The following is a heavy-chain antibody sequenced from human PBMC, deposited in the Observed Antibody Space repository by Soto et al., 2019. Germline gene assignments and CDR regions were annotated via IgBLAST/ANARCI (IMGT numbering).Heavy chain of an antibody. CDR3: ASATNYYDSSGYHPTFDY. CDR2: IYPGDSDT. V-gene: IGHV5-51*01. Sequence: GESLKISCKGSGYSFTSYWIGWVRQMPGKGLEWMGIIYPGDSDTRYSPSFQGQVTISADKSISTAYLQWSSLKASDTAMYYCASATNYYDSSGYHPTFDYWGQGTLVTVSS. J-gene: IGHJ4*02. CDR1: GYSFTSYW. D-gene: IGHD3-22*01.